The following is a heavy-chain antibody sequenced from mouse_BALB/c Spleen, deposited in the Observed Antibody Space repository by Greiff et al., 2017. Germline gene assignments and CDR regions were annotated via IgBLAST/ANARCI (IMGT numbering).Heavy chain of an antibody. CDR1: GYSFTGYF. Sequence: EVQLQQSGPELVKPGASVKISCKASGYSFTGYFMNWVMQSHGKSLEWIGRINPYNGDTFYNQKFKGKATLTVDKSSSTAHMELRSLASEDSAVYYCARCGYYGSRRDYFDYWGQGTTLTVSS. CDR3: ARCGYYGSRRDYFDY. D-gene: IGHD1-1*01. CDR2: INPYNGDT. V-gene: IGHV1-20*02. J-gene: IGHJ2*01.